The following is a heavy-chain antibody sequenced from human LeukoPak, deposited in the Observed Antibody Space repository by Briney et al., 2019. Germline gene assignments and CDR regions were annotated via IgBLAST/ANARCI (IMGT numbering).Heavy chain of an antibody. CDR3: ARQARENWFDP. V-gene: IGHV4-4*02. CDR1: GGSISSSNW. Sequence: SATLSLTCAVSGGSISSSNWWSWVRQPPGKGLEWIGEIYHSGSTNYNPSLRSRVTISVDTSKNQFSLKLSSVTATDTAVYYCARQARENWFDPWGQGTLVTVSS. J-gene: IGHJ5*02. CDR2: IYHSGST.